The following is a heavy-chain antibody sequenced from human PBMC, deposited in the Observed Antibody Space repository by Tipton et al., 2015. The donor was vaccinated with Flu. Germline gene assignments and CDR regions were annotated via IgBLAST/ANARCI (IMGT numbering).Heavy chain of an antibody. CDR3: ASPYYYDSSGYYYLHYYGMDV. J-gene: IGHJ6*02. D-gene: IGHD3-22*01. Sequence: SLRLSCAASGFTVSSNYISWVRQAPGKGLECVSVIYSGGSTYYADSVKGRFTISRDNSKTTLYLQMNSLRAEDTAVYYCASPYYYDSSGYYYLHYYGMDVWGQGTTVTVSS. CDR2: IYSGGST. V-gene: IGHV3-66*02. CDR1: GFTVSSNY.